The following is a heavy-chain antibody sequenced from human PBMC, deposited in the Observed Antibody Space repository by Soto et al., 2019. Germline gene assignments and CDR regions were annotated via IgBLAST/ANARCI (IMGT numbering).Heavy chain of an antibody. CDR1: GYTFTSYG. CDR3: AREGHYDFWSGSSGLYDY. CDR2: ISAYNGNT. D-gene: IGHD3-3*01. J-gene: IGHJ4*02. V-gene: IGHV1-18*01. Sequence: ASVKVSCKASGYTFTSYGISWVRQAPGQGLEWMGWISAYNGNTNYAQKLQGRVTMTTDTSTSTAYMELRSLRSDDTAVYYCAREGHYDFWSGSSGLYDYCGQGTLVTVSS.